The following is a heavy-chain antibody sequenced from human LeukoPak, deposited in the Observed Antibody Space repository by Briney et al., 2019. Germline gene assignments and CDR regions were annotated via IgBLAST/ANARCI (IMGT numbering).Heavy chain of an antibody. Sequence: GGSLRLSCAASGFTFSSYWMHWVRQAPGKGLVWVSRINPDGSRTSYADSVKGRFTISRDNAKDTLYLQMNSLRAEDTAVYYCARVETGQWYFDLWGRGTLVTVSS. CDR3: ARVETGQWYFDL. V-gene: IGHV3-74*01. CDR1: GFTFSSYW. J-gene: IGHJ2*01. CDR2: INPDGSRT. D-gene: IGHD1-14*01.